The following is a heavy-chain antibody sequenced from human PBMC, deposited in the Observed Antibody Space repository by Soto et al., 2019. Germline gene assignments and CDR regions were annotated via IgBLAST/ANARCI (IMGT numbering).Heavy chain of an antibody. CDR3: ARDPSYLSSGSYWGSYYYYGMDV. CDR2: ISYDGSNK. Sequence: GGSLRLSCAASGFTFSSYAMHWVRQAPGKGLEWVAVISYDGSNKYYADSVKGRFTISRENSKNTLYLQMNGLRAEDTAVYYCARDPSYLSSGSYWGSYYYYGMDVWGKGTTVTVSS. CDR1: GFTFSSYA. D-gene: IGHD1-26*01. J-gene: IGHJ6*04. V-gene: IGHV3-30-3*01.